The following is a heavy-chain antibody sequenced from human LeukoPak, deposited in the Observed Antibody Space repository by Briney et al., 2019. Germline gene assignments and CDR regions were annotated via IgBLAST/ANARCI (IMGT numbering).Heavy chain of an antibody. CDR1: GFTFSSYG. CDR2: ISGSGGST. V-gene: IGHV3-21*01. CDR3: ARSGSSGALFDY. J-gene: IGHJ4*02. Sequence: GGSLRLSCAASGFTFSSYGMHWVRQAPGKGLEWVSAISGSGGSTYYADSVKGRFTISRDNAKNSLYLQMNSLRAEDTAVYYCARSGSSGALFDYWGQGTLVTVSS. D-gene: IGHD6-19*01.